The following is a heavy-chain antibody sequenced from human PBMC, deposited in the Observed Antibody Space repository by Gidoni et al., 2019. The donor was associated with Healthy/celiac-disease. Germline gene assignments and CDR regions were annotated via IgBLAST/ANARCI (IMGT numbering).Heavy chain of an antibody. CDR2: IDPSDSYT. CDR3: ASYNRAVAGPENRDFDY. CDR1: GYSFTSYW. V-gene: IGHV5-10-1*03. D-gene: IGHD6-19*01. Sequence: EVQLVQSGAEVKTPGESLRISCKGSGYSFTSYWISWVRQMPGKGLEWMGRIDPSDSYTNYSPSFQGHVTISADKSISTAYLQWSSLKASDTAMYYCASYNRAVAGPENRDFDYWGQGTLVTVSS. J-gene: IGHJ4*02.